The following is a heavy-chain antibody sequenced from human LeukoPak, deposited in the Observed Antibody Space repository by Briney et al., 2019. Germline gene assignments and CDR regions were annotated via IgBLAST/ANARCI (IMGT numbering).Heavy chain of an antibody. Sequence: PSETLSPTCTVSGGSISGYYWSWIRQPPGKGLEWIGYMYYSGGANYNPSLESRVTISVDTSKNQLSLKLNSVTAADTAVYYCARGGFGYSNSFDYWGQGTLVTVSS. CDR3: ARGGFGYSNSFDY. D-gene: IGHD4-11*01. J-gene: IGHJ4*02. CDR1: GGSISGYY. V-gene: IGHV4-59*01. CDR2: MYYSGGA.